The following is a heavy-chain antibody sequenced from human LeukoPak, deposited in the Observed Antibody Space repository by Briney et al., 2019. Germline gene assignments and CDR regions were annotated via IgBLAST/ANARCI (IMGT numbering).Heavy chain of an antibody. CDR3: ARAPLDYDSSGYTN. CDR2: IYYSGST. V-gene: IGHV4-59*01. J-gene: IGHJ4*02. CDR1: GGSISNFY. D-gene: IGHD3-22*01. Sequence: PSETLSLTCTVSGGSISNFYWSWIRQPPGKGLEWIGYIYYSGSTNYNPSLKSRVTISVDTSKNQFSLELSSVTAADTAVYYCARAPLDYDSSGYTNWGQGTLVTVSS.